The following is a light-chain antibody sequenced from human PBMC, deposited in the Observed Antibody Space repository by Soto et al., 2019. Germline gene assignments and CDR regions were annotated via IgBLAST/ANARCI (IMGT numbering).Light chain of an antibody. V-gene: IGKV1-5*03. CDR1: QSISRW. Sequence: DVKMSQSPSTPASVEDRVTITCRASQSISRWLAWYQQKPGKAPKLLIYGASSLESGVPSRFSGSGSGTEFTLTISSLLPDDFATYYCQQYSSSSVTFGGGGKVAIK. CDR3: QQYSSSSVT. J-gene: IGKJ4*01. CDR2: GAS.